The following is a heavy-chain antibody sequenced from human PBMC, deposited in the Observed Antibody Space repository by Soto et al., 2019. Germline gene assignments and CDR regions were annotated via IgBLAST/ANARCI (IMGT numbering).Heavy chain of an antibody. Sequence: ASVKVSCKASGYTFTSYYMHWVRQAPGQGLEWMGIINPSGGSTSYAQKVQGRVTMTRDTSTSTVYMELSSLRSEDTAVYYCARARITMARPVTAYNSLDPWGKGTLVTVSS. J-gene: IGHJ5*02. V-gene: IGHV1-46*01. CDR3: ARARITMARPVTAYNSLDP. D-gene: IGHD3-10*01. CDR2: INPSGGST. CDR1: GYTFTSYY.